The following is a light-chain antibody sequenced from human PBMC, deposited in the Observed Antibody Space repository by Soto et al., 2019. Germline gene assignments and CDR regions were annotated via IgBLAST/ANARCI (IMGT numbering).Light chain of an antibody. Sequence: DIQMTQSPSSVSASVGDTVTVTCRASQGISRWLAWYQQKPGKAPRLLIYAASSLQNGVPPRFSGTYSGTDSSLIISSLQPGDSAIYFCQHPRDVPRTFGGVTKV. CDR1: QGISRW. J-gene: IGKJ4*01. CDR2: AAS. CDR3: QHPRDVPRT. V-gene: IGKV1-12*01.